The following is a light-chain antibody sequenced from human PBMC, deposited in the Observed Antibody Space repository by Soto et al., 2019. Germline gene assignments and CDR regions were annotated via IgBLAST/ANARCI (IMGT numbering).Light chain of an antibody. V-gene: IGKV3-15*01. CDR1: QSVSTN. CDR3: QQYNYWPRT. Sequence: ELVMTQSPDTLSVSPGERATLSCRASQSVSTNVAWYQQTRVQAPRLLMFDAYTRATGVPARFSGSGSGTDFTLTISSLQSEDSAIYYCQQYNYWPRTFGQGTRVEIK. J-gene: IGKJ1*01. CDR2: DAY.